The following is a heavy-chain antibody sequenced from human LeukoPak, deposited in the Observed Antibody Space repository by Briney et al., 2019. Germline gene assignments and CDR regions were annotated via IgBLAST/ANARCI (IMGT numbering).Heavy chain of an antibody. V-gene: IGHV3-66*02. CDR1: GFTVSSNY. D-gene: IGHD5-18*01. CDR2: IYSGGST. CDR3: ARDRRGYSYGYVLGYYYYMDV. J-gene: IGHJ6*03. Sequence: GGSLRLSCAASGFTVSSNYMSWVRQAPGKGLEWVSVIYSGGSTYYADSVKGRFTISRDNSKNTLYLQMNSLRAEDTAVYCCARDRRGYSYGYVLGYYYYMDVWGKGTTVTVSS.